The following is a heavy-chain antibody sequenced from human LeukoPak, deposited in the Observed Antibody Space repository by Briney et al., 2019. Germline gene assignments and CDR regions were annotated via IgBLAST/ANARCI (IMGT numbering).Heavy chain of an antibody. D-gene: IGHD5-18*01. J-gene: IGHJ4*02. V-gene: IGHV3-9*01. CDR1: GFTFDVYA. CDR3: AEDISYGSSPNFDY. CDR2: ISWNSGSI. Sequence: GGSLRLSCAASGFTFDVYAMHWVWRAPGRGLWWVSGISWNSGSIGYADSVKGRFTIYRDNAKNSLYLQMNSLRAEDTALYYCAEDISYGSSPNFDYWGQGTLVTVSS.